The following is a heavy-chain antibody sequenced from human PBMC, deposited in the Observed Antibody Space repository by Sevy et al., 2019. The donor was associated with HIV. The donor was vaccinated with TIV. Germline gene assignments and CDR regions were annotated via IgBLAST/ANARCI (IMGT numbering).Heavy chain of an antibody. CDR2: LWYDGSNK. J-gene: IGHJ4*02. CDR3: ARAWGSYRYARLDY. CDR1: GFSFSSYG. Sequence: GGSLRLSCAASGFSFSSYGMHWVRQAPGKGLEWVAVLWYDGSNKYYGDSVKGRFTISRDKSKNTLYLQMNSLRADDTAMYYCARAWGSYRYARLDYWGQGTLVTVSS. D-gene: IGHD3-16*02. V-gene: IGHV3-33*01.